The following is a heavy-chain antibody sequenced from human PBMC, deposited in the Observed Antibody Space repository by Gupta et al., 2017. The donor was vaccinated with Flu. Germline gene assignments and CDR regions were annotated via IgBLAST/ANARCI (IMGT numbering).Heavy chain of an antibody. CDR1: GLSSSDYA. D-gene: IGHD6-13*01. J-gene: IGHJ4*02. Sequence: VHLLQSGGGVVPPGECLRLSCVVAGLSSSDYALNWVRQAPGKGLEWLSTVGAGGDRTYYADSVMGRFTISRDNSKNTIYLQMNSLTGDDTAVYYCAKDRSGNPAIDYWGQGALVTVSA. V-gene: IGHV3-23*01. CDR3: AKDRSGNPAIDY. CDR2: VGAGGDRT.